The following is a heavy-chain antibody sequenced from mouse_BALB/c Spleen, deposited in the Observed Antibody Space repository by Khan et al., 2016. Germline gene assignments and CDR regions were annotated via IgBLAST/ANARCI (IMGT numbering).Heavy chain of an antibody. CDR3: AIVTPFAS. J-gene: IGHJ3*01. V-gene: IGHV1-80*01. Sequence: VELVESGAELVRPGSSVKISCKASGYAFSGYWMNWVKQRPGQGLEWIGQIYPGDGDTNYNGKFKGKATLNADKSSSTAYMQLSSLTSEDSAVYFCAIVTPFASWGQGTLVTVSS. D-gene: IGHD2-12*01. CDR1: GYAFSGYW. CDR2: IYPGDGDT.